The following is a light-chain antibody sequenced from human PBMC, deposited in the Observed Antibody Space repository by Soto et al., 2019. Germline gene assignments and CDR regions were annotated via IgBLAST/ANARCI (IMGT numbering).Light chain of an antibody. Sequence: SYELTQPPSVSVSPGQTASITCSGDKLGDKYACWYQQKPGQSPVLVIYQDSKWPSGIPERFSGSNSGNTATLTISGTQAMDEADYYCQAWDSSTFYVFGTGTKLTVL. CDR2: QDS. CDR1: KLGDKY. J-gene: IGLJ1*01. CDR3: QAWDSSTFYV. V-gene: IGLV3-1*01.